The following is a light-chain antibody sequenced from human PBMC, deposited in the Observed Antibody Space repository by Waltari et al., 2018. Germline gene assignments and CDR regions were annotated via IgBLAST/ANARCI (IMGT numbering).Light chain of an antibody. CDR1: QSVLYSSNNKNY. V-gene: IGKV4-1*01. J-gene: IGKJ2*01. CDR3: QQYYSTPQT. CDR2: WAS. Sequence: DIVMTQSPDSLAVSLGERATINCKSSQSVLYSSNNKNYLGWYQQKPGPPPKLLIYWASTREAGVPDRFSGSGSGTDFTLTISSLQAEDVAVYYCQQYYSTPQTFGQGTKLEIK.